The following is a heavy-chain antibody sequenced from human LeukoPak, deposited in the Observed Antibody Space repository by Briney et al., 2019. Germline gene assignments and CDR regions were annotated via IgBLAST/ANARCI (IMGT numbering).Heavy chain of an antibody. CDR3: ARLDLKPYYYYYGMDV. D-gene: IGHD3/OR15-3a*01. V-gene: IGHV1-8*01. CDR1: GYTFTSYD. Sequence: ASVKVSCKASGYTFTSYDINWVRPATGQGLEWMGWMNPNSGNTGYAQKFQGRVTMTRNTSISTAYMELSSLRSEDTAVYYCARLDLKPYYYYYGMDVWGQGTTVTVSS. J-gene: IGHJ6*02. CDR2: MNPNSGNT.